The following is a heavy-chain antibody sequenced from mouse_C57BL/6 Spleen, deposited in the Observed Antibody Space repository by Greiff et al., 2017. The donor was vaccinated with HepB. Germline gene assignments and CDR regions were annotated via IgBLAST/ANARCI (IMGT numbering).Heavy chain of an antibody. CDR2: INPNNGGT. V-gene: IGHV1-26*01. D-gene: IGHD1-1*01. Sequence: EVQLQQSGPELVKPGASVKISCKASGYTFTDYYMNWVKQSHGKSLEWIGDINPNNGGTSYNQKFKGKATLTVDKSSSTAYMELRSLTSEDSAVYYCARKVLYYGSSYWYFDVWGTGTTVTVSS. CDR1: GYTFTDYY. CDR3: ARKVLYYGSSYWYFDV. J-gene: IGHJ1*03.